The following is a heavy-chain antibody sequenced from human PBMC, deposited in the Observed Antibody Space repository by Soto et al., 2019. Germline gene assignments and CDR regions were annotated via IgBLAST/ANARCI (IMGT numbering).Heavy chain of an antibody. V-gene: IGHV3-33*01. CDR2: IWYDGSNK. J-gene: IGHJ4*02. Sequence: QVQLVESGGGVVQPGRSLRLSCAASGFTFSSYGMHWVRQAPGKGLEWVAVIWYDGSNKYYADSVKGRFTISRDNSKNTLYLQMNSLRAEDTAVYYCARDLSDEYQLPYFDYWGQGTLVTVSS. CDR1: GFTFSSYG. D-gene: IGHD2-2*01. CDR3: ARDLSDEYQLPYFDY.